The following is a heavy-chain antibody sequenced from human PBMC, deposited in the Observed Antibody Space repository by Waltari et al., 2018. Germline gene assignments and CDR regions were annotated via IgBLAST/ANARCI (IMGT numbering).Heavy chain of an antibody. CDR1: GFSVSSDS. Sequence: EVQLVESGGNLVQPGGSLRVSCAASGFSVSSDSMNWVRQAPGKGLEWVSYMGSIGSTIFYADSVKGRFTISRDNARNSLFLQMDSLRDEDTAVYYCVREGGAWTRLSFDIWGQGTMVTVSS. CDR3: VREGGAWTRLSFDI. CDR2: MGSIGSTI. J-gene: IGHJ3*02. V-gene: IGHV3-48*02. D-gene: IGHD1-26*01.